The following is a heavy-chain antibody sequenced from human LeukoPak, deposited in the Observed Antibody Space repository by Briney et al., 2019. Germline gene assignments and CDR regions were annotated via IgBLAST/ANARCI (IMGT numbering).Heavy chain of an antibody. D-gene: IGHD2-8*01. CDR3: ASEVFRIPN. Sequence: GASVKVSGKASGYTFTSYGINWVRQAPGQGLEWMGWISTYNGDTKYAQNFRGRVTMTTDTSTSTAYMELRTLRSDDTAVYYCASEVFRIPNWGQGTLVTVSS. J-gene: IGHJ4*02. CDR1: GYTFTSYG. V-gene: IGHV1-18*01. CDR2: ISTYNGDT.